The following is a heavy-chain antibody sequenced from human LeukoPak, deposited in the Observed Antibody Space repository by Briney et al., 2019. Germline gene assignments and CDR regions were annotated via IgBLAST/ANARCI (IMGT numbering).Heavy chain of an antibody. CDR1: GFTVSSNY. Sequence: PGGSLRLSCAASGFTVSSNYMSWVRQAPGKGLEWVSVIYSGGSTYYEDSVKGRFTISRDNSKNTLYLQMNSLRAEDTAVYYCARSYEGVVDYWGQGTLVTVSS. J-gene: IGHJ4*02. CDR2: IYSGGST. D-gene: IGHD3-3*01. CDR3: ARSYEGVVDY. V-gene: IGHV3-53*01.